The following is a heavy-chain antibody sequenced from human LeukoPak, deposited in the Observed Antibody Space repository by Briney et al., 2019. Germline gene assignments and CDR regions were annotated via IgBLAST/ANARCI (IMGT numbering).Heavy chain of an antibody. Sequence: PGGSLRLSCAASGFTFDDYAMHWVRHAPGKGLEWVSGISWNSGSIGYADSVKGRFTISRDNAKNSLYLQMNSLRAEDTALYYCAKDLRLNVLRYFDWLFDYWGQGTLVTVSS. D-gene: IGHD3-9*01. CDR1: GFTFDDYA. CDR3: AKDLRLNVLRYFDWLFDY. V-gene: IGHV3-9*01. J-gene: IGHJ4*02. CDR2: ISWNSGSI.